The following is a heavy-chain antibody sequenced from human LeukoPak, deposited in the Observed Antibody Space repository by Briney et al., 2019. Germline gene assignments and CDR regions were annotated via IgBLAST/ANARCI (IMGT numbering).Heavy chain of an antibody. CDR2: INHSGST. CDR3: ARGRNVLRYFDWLLPLGY. CDR1: GGSFSGYY. V-gene: IGHV4-34*01. D-gene: IGHD3-9*01. Sequence: PSETLSLTCAVYGGSFSGYYWSWIREPPGKGLEWIGEINHSGSTNYNPSLKSRVTISVDTSKNQFSLKLSSVTAADTAVYYCARGRNVLRYFDWLLPLGYWGQGTLVTASS. J-gene: IGHJ4*02.